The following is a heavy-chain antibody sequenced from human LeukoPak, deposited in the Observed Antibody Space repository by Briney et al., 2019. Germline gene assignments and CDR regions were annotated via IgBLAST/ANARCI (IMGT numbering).Heavy chain of an antibody. J-gene: IGHJ5*02. CDR2: IYHSGST. D-gene: IGHD2-15*01. CDR3: ARSGLRYCSGGSCQRWFDP. Sequence: SQTLFLTCAVSGGSISSGGYSWSRIRQPPGKGLEWIGYIYHSGSTYYNPSLKSRVTISVDRSKNQFSLKLSSVTAADTAVYYCARSGLRYCSGGSCQRWFDPWGQGTLVTVSS. V-gene: IGHV4-30-2*01. CDR1: GGSISSGGYS.